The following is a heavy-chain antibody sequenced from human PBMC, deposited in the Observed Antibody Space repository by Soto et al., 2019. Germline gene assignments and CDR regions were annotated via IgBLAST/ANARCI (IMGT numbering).Heavy chain of an antibody. D-gene: IGHD3-3*01. CDR1: GFTFSNAW. J-gene: IGHJ6*02. CDR3: TSPQYDFWSGYYPYYYYGMDV. Sequence: GGSLRLSCAASGFTFSNAWMSWVRQAPGKGLEWVGRIKSKTDGGTTDYAAPVKGRFTISRDDSKNTLYLQMNSLKTEDTAVYYCTSPQYDFWSGYYPYYYYGMDVWGQGTTVTVSS. CDR2: IKSKTDGGTT. V-gene: IGHV3-15*01.